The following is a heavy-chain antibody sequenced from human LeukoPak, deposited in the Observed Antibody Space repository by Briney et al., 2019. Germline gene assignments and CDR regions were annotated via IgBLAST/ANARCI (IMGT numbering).Heavy chain of an antibody. Sequence: GGSLRLSCAASGFTFSSYAMSWVRQAPGKGLEWVSAISGSGGSTYYADSVKGRFTISRDNSKNTLYLQMNSLRAGDTAVYYCARAMTTVTMGGNWFDPWGQGTLVTVSS. J-gene: IGHJ5*02. D-gene: IGHD4-17*01. CDR1: GFTFSSYA. V-gene: IGHV3-23*01. CDR2: ISGSGGST. CDR3: ARAMTTVTMGGNWFDP.